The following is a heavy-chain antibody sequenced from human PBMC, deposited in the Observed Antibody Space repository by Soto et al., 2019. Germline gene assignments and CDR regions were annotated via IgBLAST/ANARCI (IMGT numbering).Heavy chain of an antibody. CDR3: ARGLTKSSGRGGIFDF. D-gene: IGHD3-22*01. J-gene: IGHJ4*02. V-gene: IGHV1-2*02. Sequence: QVQLVQSGAEVRKPGASVKVSCRASGYRFTGYYXHWVRQAPXQGLEWMGWVKPNNGETEDAQKFRGRVTLTGDTSISTAYMELYRLRSDDTAVYYCARGLTKSSGRGGIFDFWGQGTLVTVSS. CDR2: VKPNNGET. CDR1: GYRFTGYY.